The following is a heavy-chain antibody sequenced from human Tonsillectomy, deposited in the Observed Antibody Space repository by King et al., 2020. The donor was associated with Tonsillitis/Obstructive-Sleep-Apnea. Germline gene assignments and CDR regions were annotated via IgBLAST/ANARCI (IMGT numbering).Heavy chain of an antibody. CDR3: AKGYTAYYYCMDV. CDR2: ISWDGGST. Sequence: VQLVESGGVVVQPGGSLRLSCAASGFTFDDYTMHWVRQAPGKGLEWVSLISWDGGSTYYADSVKGRFTISRDNSKNSLYLQMNSLRTEDTALYYCAKGYTAYYYCMDVWGKGTTVTVSS. J-gene: IGHJ6*03. D-gene: IGHD3-16*02. CDR1: GFTFDDYT. V-gene: IGHV3-43*01.